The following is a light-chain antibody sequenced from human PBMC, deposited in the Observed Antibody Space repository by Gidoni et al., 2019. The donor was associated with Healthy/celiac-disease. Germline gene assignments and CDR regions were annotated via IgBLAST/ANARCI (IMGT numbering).Light chain of an antibody. CDR3: QQYNSYSWT. J-gene: IGKJ1*01. Sequence: DIQITQSPSTLSAYVGDRVTITCRASQSISSWLAWYQQKPGKAPKLLIYDASSLESGVPSRFSGSGSGTEFTLTISSLQPDDFATYYCQQYNSYSWTCGQGTKVEIK. CDR1: QSISSW. V-gene: IGKV1-5*01. CDR2: DAS.